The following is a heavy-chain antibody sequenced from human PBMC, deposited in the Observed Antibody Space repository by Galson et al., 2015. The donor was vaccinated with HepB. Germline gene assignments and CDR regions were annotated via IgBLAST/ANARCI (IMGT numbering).Heavy chain of an antibody. CDR3: AKDQSLGYCSSTSCYALGFDY. Sequence: SLRLSCAASGFTFSSYGMHWVRQAPGKGLEWVAVISYDGSNKYYADSVKGRFTISRDNSKNTLYLQMNSLRAEDTAVYYCAKDQSLGYCSSTSCYALGFDYWGQGTLVTVSS. J-gene: IGHJ4*02. CDR2: ISYDGSNK. V-gene: IGHV3-30*18. D-gene: IGHD2-2*01. CDR1: GFTFSSYG.